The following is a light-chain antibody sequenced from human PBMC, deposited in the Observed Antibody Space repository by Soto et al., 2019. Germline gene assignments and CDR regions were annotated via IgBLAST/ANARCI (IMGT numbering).Light chain of an antibody. Sequence: IQLTQSPSSLSASVGDRVTITCRASQGIDSWLAWYQQKPGKAPKVLIFDASSLKTGVPSRFSGSGSGTEFTLTISNLQPDDFATYYCQQYDSYSSGPFGQGTKVDIK. J-gene: IGKJ1*01. CDR1: QGIDSW. CDR3: QQYDSYSSGP. V-gene: IGKV1-5*01. CDR2: DAS.